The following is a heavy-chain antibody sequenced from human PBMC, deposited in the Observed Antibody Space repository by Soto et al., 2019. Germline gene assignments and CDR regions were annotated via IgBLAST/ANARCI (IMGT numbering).Heavy chain of an antibody. CDR2: IYYSGSAYHNT. Sequence: ETLSLTCTVSGDSISRSSYFWGWIRQPPGKGLEWIGSIYYSGSAYHNTYDNPSLRSRVTISIDTSKNQFSLKLTSVTAADTAVYYCARHAQLELDGYWGQGTLVTVSS. CDR3: ARHAQLELDGY. CDR1: GDSISRSSYF. J-gene: IGHJ4*02. D-gene: IGHD1-1*01. V-gene: IGHV4-39*01.